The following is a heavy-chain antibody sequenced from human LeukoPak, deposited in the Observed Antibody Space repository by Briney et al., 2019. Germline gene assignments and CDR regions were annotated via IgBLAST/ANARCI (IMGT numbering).Heavy chain of an antibody. CDR2: ISSSGSTI. CDR3: ARDKSEGAFDI. Sequence: GGSLRLSRAASGFTFSDYYMSWIRQAPGKGLEWVSYISSSGSTIYYADSVKGRFTISRDNAKNSLYLQMNSLRAEDTAVYYCARDKSEGAFDIWGQGTMVTVSS. J-gene: IGHJ3*02. CDR1: GFTFSDYY. V-gene: IGHV3-11*01.